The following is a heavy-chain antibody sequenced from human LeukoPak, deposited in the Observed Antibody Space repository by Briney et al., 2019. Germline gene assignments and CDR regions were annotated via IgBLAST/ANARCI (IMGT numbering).Heavy chain of an antibody. CDR2: IKHVGTEK. CDR1: GFTFSSSW. D-gene: IGHD3-3*01. J-gene: IGHJ4*02. CDR3: AKYYGSALDD. V-gene: IGHV3-7*03. Sequence: GGSLRLSCAASGFTFSSSWMCWVRQAPGNGLEWVANIKHVGTEKYYVDSVKGRFTISRDNAKNSVYLQMNSLRAEDTAVYFCAKYYGSALDDWGQGTLVIVSS.